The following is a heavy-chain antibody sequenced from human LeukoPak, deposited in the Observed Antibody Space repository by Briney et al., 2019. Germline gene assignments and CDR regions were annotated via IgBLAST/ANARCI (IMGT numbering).Heavy chain of an antibody. J-gene: IGHJ4*02. CDR1: GFTIATSA. D-gene: IGHD3-16*01. CDR2: INSASSHI. CDR3: ARGPEYYLRMGYFDY. Sequence: GGSLRLSCAASGFTIATSAMNWVRQVPGKGLEWVSSINSASSHIYYAASVRGRFTISRDNAMNSVFLQMHSLGAEDTAVYYCARGPEYYLRMGYFDYWGQGILVTVSS. V-gene: IGHV3-21*01.